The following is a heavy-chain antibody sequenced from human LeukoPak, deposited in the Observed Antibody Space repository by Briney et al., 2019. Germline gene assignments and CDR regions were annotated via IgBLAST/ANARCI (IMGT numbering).Heavy chain of an antibody. CDR2: ISYDGSNK. CDR1: GFTFSSYA. CDR3: VKIQIPRIAALGDFDY. V-gene: IGHV3-30-3*02. J-gene: IGHJ4*02. Sequence: GGSLRLSCAASGFTFSSYAMHWVRQAPGKGREWVAVISYDGSNKYYADSVKGRFTISRGNSKNTLYLQMNSLRAEDTAVYYCVKIQIPRIAALGDFDYWGQGTLVTVSS. D-gene: IGHD6-13*01.